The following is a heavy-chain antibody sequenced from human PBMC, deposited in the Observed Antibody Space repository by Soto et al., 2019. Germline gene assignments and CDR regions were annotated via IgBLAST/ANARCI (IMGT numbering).Heavy chain of an antibody. J-gene: IGHJ6*02. CDR3: ARRANGGLDG. Sequence: QVQLVQSGAEVRKPGSSVKVSCEASGGTFSRYAINWVRQAPGQGLAWMGGGIPPFNSAAYAQKFQGRVKITADTSTGTAYLALRSVWSEDTAVYYCARRANGGLDGWGQGTPGTVS. V-gene: IGHV1-69*06. D-gene: IGHD2-8*01. CDR1: GGTFSRYA. CDR2: GIPPFNSA.